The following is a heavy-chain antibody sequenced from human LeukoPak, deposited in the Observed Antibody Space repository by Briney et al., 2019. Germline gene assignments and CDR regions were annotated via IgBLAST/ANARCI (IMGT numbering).Heavy chain of an antibody. V-gene: IGHV3-48*01. D-gene: IGHD3-3*01. CDR2: ISSSSTI. J-gene: IGHJ3*02. CDR1: GFTFSSYS. Sequence: GGSLRLSCAASGFTFSSYSMNWVRQAPGKGLEWVSYISSSSTIYYADSVKGRFTISRDNAKNSLYLQMNSLRAEDTAVYYCARELRFLEWLLQRNAFDIWGQGTMVTVSS. CDR3: ARELRFLEWLLQRNAFDI.